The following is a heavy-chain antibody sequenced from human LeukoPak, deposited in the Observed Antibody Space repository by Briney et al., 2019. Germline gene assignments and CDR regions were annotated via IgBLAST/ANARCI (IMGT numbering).Heavy chain of an antibody. V-gene: IGHV1-69*13. CDR1: VGTFSSYV. CDR2: VIPIFGTA. Sequence: AVKVSCQASVGTFSSYVISWVRQAPGQGLDGVGGVIPIFGTAKYAHKFQGRVTITADESTSTAYMELSSLRSEDTAVYYCARDPGNVAAAERGYGIDVWGKGTTVTVSS. CDR3: ARDPGNVAAAERGYGIDV. D-gene: IGHD6-13*01. J-gene: IGHJ6*04.